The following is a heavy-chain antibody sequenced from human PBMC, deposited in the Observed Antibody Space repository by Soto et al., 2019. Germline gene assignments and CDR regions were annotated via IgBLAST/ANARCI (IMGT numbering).Heavy chain of an antibody. V-gene: IGHV3-49*03. D-gene: IGHD5-12*01. CDR2: IRSKAYGGTT. J-gene: IGHJ5*02. Sequence: GGSLRLSCTASGFTFGHYSMSWFRQAPGMGLEWVGFIRSKAYGGTTEYAASVKGRFTISRDDSKSIAYLQMTSLKTEDTAVYYCTRDGYHNVFDPWGQGTLVTVSS. CDR3: TRDGYHNVFDP. CDR1: GFTFGHYS.